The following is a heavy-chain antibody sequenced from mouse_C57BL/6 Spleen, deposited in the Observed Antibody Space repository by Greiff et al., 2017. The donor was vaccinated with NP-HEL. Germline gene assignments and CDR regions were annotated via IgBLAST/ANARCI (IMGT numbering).Heavy chain of an antibody. Sequence: EVMLVESGGGLVKPGGSLKLSCAASGFTFSSYAMSWVRQTPEKRLEWVATISDGGSYTYYPDNVKGRFTISRDNAKNNRYLQMSHLKSEDTAMYYCAKEGGYYYGSSWFAYWGQGTLVTVSA. D-gene: IGHD1-1*01. CDR2: ISDGGSYT. V-gene: IGHV5-4*01. CDR3: AKEGGYYYGSSWFAY. J-gene: IGHJ3*01. CDR1: GFTFSSYA.